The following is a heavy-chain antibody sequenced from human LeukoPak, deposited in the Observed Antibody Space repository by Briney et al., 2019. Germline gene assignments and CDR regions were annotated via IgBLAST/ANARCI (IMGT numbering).Heavy chain of an antibody. J-gene: IGHJ4*02. D-gene: IGHD3-3*01. CDR2: ISSSSSYI. Sequence: GSLRLSCAASGFTFSSYSMNWVRQAPGKGLEWVSSISSSSSYIYYADSVKGRFTISRDNAKNSLYLQMNSLRAEDTAVYYCAREAGIWSGYYTDTDFDYWGRGTLVTVSS. V-gene: IGHV3-21*01. CDR1: GFTFSSYS. CDR3: AREAGIWSGYYTDTDFDY.